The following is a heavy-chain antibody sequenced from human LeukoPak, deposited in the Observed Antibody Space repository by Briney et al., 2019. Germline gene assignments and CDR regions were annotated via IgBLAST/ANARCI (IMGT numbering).Heavy chain of an antibody. J-gene: IGHJ4*02. Sequence: GGSLRLSCAASGFTFSSYAMNWVRRAPGKGLEWVSSISGNGGNTYFADSVKGRFTISRDNSKNTLYLQMNSLRAEDTAVYYCAKSQGFYGSGYYFDYWGQGTLVTVSS. V-gene: IGHV3-23*01. D-gene: IGHD3-10*01. CDR2: ISGNGGNT. CDR3: AKSQGFYGSGYYFDY. CDR1: GFTFSSYA.